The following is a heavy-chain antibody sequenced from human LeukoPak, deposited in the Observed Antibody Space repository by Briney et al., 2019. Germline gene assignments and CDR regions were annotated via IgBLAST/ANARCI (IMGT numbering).Heavy chain of an antibody. J-gene: IGHJ6*02. CDR1: GGSFSGYY. CDR3: AKRRANSHVFPFLEWFPPPDDYGMDV. Sequence: SETLSLTCAVYGGSFSGYYWSWIRQPPGKGLEWIGEINHSGSTNYNPSLKSRVTISVDTSKNQFSLKLRSVTAADTAVYHCAKRRANSHVFPFLEWFPPPDDYGMDVWGQGTTVTVSS. V-gene: IGHV4-34*01. D-gene: IGHD3-3*01. CDR2: INHSGST.